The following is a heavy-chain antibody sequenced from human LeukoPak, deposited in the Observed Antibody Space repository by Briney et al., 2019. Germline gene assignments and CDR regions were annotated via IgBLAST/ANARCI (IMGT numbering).Heavy chain of an antibody. V-gene: IGHV1-8*01. CDR3: ARDPIVGATTDWFDP. CDR2: MNPHRGNT. J-gene: IGHJ5*02. D-gene: IGHD1-26*01. CDR1: GYTFTSYD. Sequence: ASVKVSCKASGYTFTSYDINWVRQATGQGLEWVGWMNPHRGNTVYAQKFQGRVTMTRNTAISTAYMELSSLRSEDTAVYYCARDPIVGATTDWFDPWGQGTLVTVSS.